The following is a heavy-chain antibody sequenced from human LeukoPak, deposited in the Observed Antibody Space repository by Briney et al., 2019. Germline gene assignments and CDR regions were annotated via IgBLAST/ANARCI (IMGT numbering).Heavy chain of an antibody. J-gene: IGHJ4*02. CDR3: ARHGVPAAPFDY. CDR1: GGTFSSYA. CDR2: IIPILGIA. V-gene: IGHV1-69*04. D-gene: IGHD2-2*01. Sequence: SVKVSCKASGGTFSSYAISWVRQAPGQGLEWMGRIIPILGIANYAQKFQGRVTITADKSTSTAYMELNILSSEDTAVYYCARHGVPAAPFDYWGQGTLVTVSS.